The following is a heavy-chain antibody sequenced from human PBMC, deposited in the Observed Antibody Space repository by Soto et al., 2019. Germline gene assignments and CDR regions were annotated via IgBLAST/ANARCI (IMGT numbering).Heavy chain of an antibody. CDR3: ARDHPGYYDSSGYPTDY. CDR1: GGTFSSYA. J-gene: IGHJ4*02. CDR2: IIPIFGTA. V-gene: IGHV1-69*01. D-gene: IGHD3-22*01. Sequence: QVQLVQSGAEVKKPGSSVKVSCKASGGTFSSYAISWVRQAPGQGLEWMGGIIPIFGTANYAQKFQGRVTITADESTNTAYMELSSLRSEDTAVYYCARDHPGYYDSSGYPTDYWGQGTLVTVSS.